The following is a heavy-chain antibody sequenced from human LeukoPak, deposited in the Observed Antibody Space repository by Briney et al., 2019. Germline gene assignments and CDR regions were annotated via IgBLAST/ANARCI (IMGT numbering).Heavy chain of an antibody. J-gene: IGHJ4*02. CDR1: GFTFDDYA. Sequence: PGGSLRLSCSASGFTFDDYARPWVRQAPGKGLEWVSGIGRNSRTRGYVDSLKGGFTISRDNAKNSLYLQMNSARAQDTALYYCAKDEHGNHGTIDYWGQGTLGTVS. CDR3: AKDEHGNHGTIDY. D-gene: IGHD2/OR15-2a*01. V-gene: IGHV3-9*01. CDR2: IGRNSRTR.